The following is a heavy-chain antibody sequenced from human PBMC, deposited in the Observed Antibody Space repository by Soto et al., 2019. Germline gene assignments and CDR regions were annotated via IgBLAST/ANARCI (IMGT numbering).Heavy chain of an antibody. Sequence: SGPPLVDPTETLTLACTVSWFSLINARMGVSWIRQPPGKALEWLAHIFSNDEKSYSTSLKSRLTISKDTSKSQVVLTMTNMDPVDTATYYCARIGYYYDSSGYYVWFDPWGQGTLVTVSS. D-gene: IGHD3-22*01. J-gene: IGHJ5*02. CDR3: ARIGYYYDSSGYYVWFDP. CDR2: IFSNDEK. V-gene: IGHV2-26*01. CDR1: WFSLINARMG.